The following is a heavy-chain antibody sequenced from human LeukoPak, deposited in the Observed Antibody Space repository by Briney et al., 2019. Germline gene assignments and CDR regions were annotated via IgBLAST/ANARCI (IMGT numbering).Heavy chain of an antibody. J-gene: IGHJ4*02. CDR2: ISGSGGST. V-gene: IGHV3-23*01. CDR3: AKDRNYDFWSGYIDY. D-gene: IGHD3-3*01. CDR1: GFTFSSYA. Sequence: AGGSLRLSCAASGFTFSSYAMSWVRQAPGKGLEWVSAISGSGGSTYYADSVKGRFTISRDNSKNTLYLQMNSLRAEDTAVYYCAKDRNYDFWSGYIDYWGQGTLVTVSS.